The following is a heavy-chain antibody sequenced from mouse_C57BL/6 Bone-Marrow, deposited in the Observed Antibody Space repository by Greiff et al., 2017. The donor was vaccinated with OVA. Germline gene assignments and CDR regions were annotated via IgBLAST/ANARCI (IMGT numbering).Heavy chain of an antibody. CDR3: TRGPLYYYGNAY. CDR1: GFTFSSYA. V-gene: IGHV5-9-1*02. CDR2: ISSGGDYI. J-gene: IGHJ3*01. D-gene: IGHD1-1*01. Sequence: EVKLMESGEGLVKPGGSLKLSCAASGFTFSSYAMSWVRQTPEKRLEWVAYISSGGDYIYYADTVKGRFTISRDNARNTLYLQMSSLKSEDTAMYYCTRGPLYYYGNAYWGQGTLVTVSA.